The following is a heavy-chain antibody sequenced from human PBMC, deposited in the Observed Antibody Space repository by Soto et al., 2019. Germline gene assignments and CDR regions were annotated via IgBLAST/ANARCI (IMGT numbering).Heavy chain of an antibody. V-gene: IGHV4-38-2*02. CDR3: ARDLSVDCSGGSCYLEDAFDI. Sequence: SETLSLTCAVSGYSISSGYYWGWLRQPPGKGLEWIGRIYTSGSTNYNPSLKSRVTMSVDTSKNQFSLKLSSVTAADSAVYYCARDLSVDCSGGSCYLEDAFDIGGQGTMVNVSS. CDR2: IYTSGST. CDR1: GYSISSGYY. D-gene: IGHD2-15*01. J-gene: IGHJ3*02.